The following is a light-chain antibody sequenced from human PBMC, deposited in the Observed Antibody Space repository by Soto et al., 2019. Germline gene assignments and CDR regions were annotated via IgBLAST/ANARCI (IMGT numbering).Light chain of an antibody. J-gene: IGKJ5*01. CDR1: QSVGSN. Sequence: EFVMTQSPATLSVSPGETATLSCRASQSVGSNLAWYQQKPGQAPRLLIYAASTRATGIPARFSGSGSGTEFTLTISSLQSEDFAVYYCQQYSNWPPITFGQGTRLEIK. CDR2: AAS. CDR3: QQYSNWPPIT. V-gene: IGKV3-15*01.